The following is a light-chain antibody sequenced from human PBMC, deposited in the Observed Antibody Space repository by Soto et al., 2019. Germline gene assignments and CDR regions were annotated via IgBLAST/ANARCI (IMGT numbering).Light chain of an antibody. J-gene: IGKJ4*01. CDR1: QNINNY. V-gene: IGKV1-39*01. Sequence: VQVTQSPSSLSASVGDRVTITCRASQNINNYLNWYQQKPGKAPKLLISVESNLQSGVPSRFSGRGSGTEFTLTISSLQPEDFATYYCQQSYTTPLTFGGGTKVDIK. CDR2: VES. CDR3: QQSYTTPLT.